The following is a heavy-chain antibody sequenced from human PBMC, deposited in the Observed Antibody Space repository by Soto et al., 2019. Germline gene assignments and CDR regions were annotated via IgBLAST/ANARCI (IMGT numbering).Heavy chain of an antibody. CDR3: ARARYCSSTSCYVFDY. CDR1: GGSFSGYY. Sequence: QVQLQQWGAGLLKPSETLSLTCAVYGGSFSGYYWSWIRQPPGKGLEWIGEINHSGSTNYNPSLKSRVTRAVDTSKNQFALKLSSVTAADTDVYYCARARYCSSTSCYVFDYWGQGTLVTVSS. CDR2: INHSGST. J-gene: IGHJ4*02. D-gene: IGHD2-2*01. V-gene: IGHV4-34*01.